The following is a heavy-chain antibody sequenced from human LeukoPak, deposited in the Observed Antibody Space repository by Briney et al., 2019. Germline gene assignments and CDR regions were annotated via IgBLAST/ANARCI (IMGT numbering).Heavy chain of an antibody. CDR1: GGSFSGYY. CDR2: INHSGST. CDR3: ARGIRGAAAGVGFWNY. J-gene: IGHJ4*02. V-gene: IGHV4-34*01. Sequence: SETLSLTCAVYGGSFSGYYWSWIRQPPGKGLEWIGEINHSGSTNYNPSLKSRVTISVDTSKNQFSLKLSSVTAADTAVYYCARGIRGAAAGVGFWNYWGQGTLVTVSS. D-gene: IGHD6-13*01.